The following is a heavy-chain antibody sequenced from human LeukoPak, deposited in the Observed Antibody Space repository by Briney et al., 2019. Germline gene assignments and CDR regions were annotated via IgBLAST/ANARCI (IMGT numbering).Heavy chain of an antibody. V-gene: IGHV3-23*01. CDR3: ARDPTQWLRYGYFDY. Sequence: GGSLRLSCAASGFIFKNYAMNWVRQAPGKGLEWVSAITSSGGSTYYADSVKGRFTISRDNSKNTLSLQMNSLRAEDTAVYYCARDPTQWLRYGYFDYWGQGTLVTVSS. D-gene: IGHD5-12*01. CDR1: GFIFKNYA. J-gene: IGHJ4*02. CDR2: ITSSGGST.